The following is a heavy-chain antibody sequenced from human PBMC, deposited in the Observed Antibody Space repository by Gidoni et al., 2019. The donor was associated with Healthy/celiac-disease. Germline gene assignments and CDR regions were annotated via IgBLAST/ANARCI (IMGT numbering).Heavy chain of an antibody. V-gene: IGHV4-4*02. J-gene: IGHJ4*02. Sequence: QVQLQESGPGLVKPSGTLSLNCAVSGGSISSTNWWSWVRQPPGKGLEWIGEIYHSGSTNDNPSIKSRVTISVDKSKNQFSLKLSSVTAADTAVYYCARRYDYIWGSYRPPFDYWGQGTLVTVSS. CDR3: ARRYDYIWGSYRPPFDY. CDR2: IYHSGST. D-gene: IGHD3-16*02. CDR1: GGSISSTNW.